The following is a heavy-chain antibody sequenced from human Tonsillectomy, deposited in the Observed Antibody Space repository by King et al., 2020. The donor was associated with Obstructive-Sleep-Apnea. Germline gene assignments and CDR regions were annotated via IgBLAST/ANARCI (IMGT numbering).Heavy chain of an antibody. V-gene: IGHV3-11*01. J-gene: IGHJ3*02. Sequence: VQLVESGGGLVKPGGSLRLSCAASGFTFSDYYMSCIRQAPGKGLEWVSYISSRGSTIYYADSVKGRFTISRDNAKNSLYLQMNSLSAEDTAVYYCARDPRGYYDYVWGSYRNDAFDIWGQGTMVTVSS. D-gene: IGHD3-16*02. CDR1: GFTFSDYY. CDR3: ARDPRGYYDYVWGSYRNDAFDI. CDR2: ISSRGSTI.